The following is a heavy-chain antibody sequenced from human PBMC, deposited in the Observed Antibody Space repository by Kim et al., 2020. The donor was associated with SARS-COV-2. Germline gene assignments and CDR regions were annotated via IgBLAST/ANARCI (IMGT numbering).Heavy chain of an antibody. CDR3: ARDYFRVTCFGVVSRHGMDV. CDR2: IYYSGST. D-gene: IGHD3-3*01. Sequence: SETLSLTCTVSGSSISSGDYYWSWLRQPPGKGLEWIGYIYYSGSTYYNPSLKSRVTISVDTSKNQFSLKLSSVTAADTAVYYWARDYFRVTCFGVVSRHGMDVWGQGTTVTVSS. V-gene: IGHV4-30-4*01. J-gene: IGHJ6*02. CDR1: GSSISSGDYY.